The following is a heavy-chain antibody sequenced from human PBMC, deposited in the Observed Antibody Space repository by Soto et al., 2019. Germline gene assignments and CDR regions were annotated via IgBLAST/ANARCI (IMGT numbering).Heavy chain of an antibody. Sequence: QVQLVESGGGVVQPGRSLRLSCAASGFTFSSYGMHWVRQAPGKGLEWVAVISYNGSNKDYADTVKGRITISRDNSKNTLFLQMNSLRAEDTAVYYCARPIAQYEYSSSSGIDYWGQGTLVTVSS. J-gene: IGHJ4*02. D-gene: IGHD6-6*01. CDR2: ISYNGSNK. CDR3: ARPIAQYEYSSSSGIDY. CDR1: GFTFSSYG. V-gene: IGHV3-30-3*01.